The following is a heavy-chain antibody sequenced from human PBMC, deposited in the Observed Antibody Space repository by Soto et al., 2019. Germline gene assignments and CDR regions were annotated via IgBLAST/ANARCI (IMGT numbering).Heavy chain of an antibody. D-gene: IGHD3-3*02. Sequence: SETLSLTCTVSGSSINSSGYYWGWIRQPPGKGLEWIGSMFYGVSTYYNPSLKSRVTVSVDTSKNQLSLNLRSVTAADTAVYYCARLPSRHLVDYWGQGTLVTVSS. CDR3: ARLPSRHLVDY. J-gene: IGHJ4*02. CDR2: MFYGVST. CDR1: GSSINSSGYY. V-gene: IGHV4-39*01.